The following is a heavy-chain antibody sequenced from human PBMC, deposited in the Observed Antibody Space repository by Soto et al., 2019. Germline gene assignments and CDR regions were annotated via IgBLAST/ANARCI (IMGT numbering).Heavy chain of an antibody. J-gene: IGHJ4*02. CDR3: ATNYYDGSGHYFIFEH. V-gene: IGHV1-69*13. CDR2: IIPIGGTP. Sequence: SVKVSCKASGRTFNNYAISWVRQAPGIGFEWLGVIIPIGGTPEHAQKFQGRVTISADESTNTAYMELSSLRSEDTAVYYCATNYYDGSGHYFIFEHWGQGTLATVSS. CDR1: GRTFNNYA. D-gene: IGHD3-22*01.